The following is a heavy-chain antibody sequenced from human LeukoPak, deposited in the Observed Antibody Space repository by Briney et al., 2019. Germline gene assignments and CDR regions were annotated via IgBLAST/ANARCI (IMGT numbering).Heavy chain of an antibody. J-gene: IGHJ5*02. CDR2: IWYDGSHQ. D-gene: IGHD3-10*01. Sequence: PGGSLRLSCAASGFTFSSYEMNWVRQAPGKGLEWVAVIWYDGSHQYYADSVKGRFTISRDMSNNTLYLQMNSLRVDDTALYYCARDLGLRYGSGTYRFDPWGQGTLVIVSS. CDR1: GFTFSSYE. V-gene: IGHV3-33*08. CDR3: ARDLGLRYGSGTYRFDP.